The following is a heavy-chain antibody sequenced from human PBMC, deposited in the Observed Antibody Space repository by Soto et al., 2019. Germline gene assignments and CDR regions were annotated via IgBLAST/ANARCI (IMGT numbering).Heavy chain of an antibody. V-gene: IGHV1-18*01. CDR2: ISAYNGNT. Sequence: QVQLVQSGAEVKKPGASVKVSCKASGYTFTSYGISWVRQAPGQGLEWMGWISAYNGNTNYAQKLQGRVTMTTDTSTSTAYMELRSLRSDDTAVYYCARGRSYCSGGSCLSVKYGMDVWGQGTTVTVSS. CDR1: GYTFTSYG. CDR3: ARGRSYCSGGSCLSVKYGMDV. D-gene: IGHD2-15*01. J-gene: IGHJ6*02.